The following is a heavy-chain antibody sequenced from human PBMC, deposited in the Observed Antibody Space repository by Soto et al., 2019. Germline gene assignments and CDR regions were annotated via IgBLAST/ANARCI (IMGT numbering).Heavy chain of an antibody. D-gene: IGHD4-17*01. Sequence: SETLSLTCTVSGGSLTINSYYWGWLRQPPGKGLEWIGSFYYSQSTYFNPSLKSRVTISVETSKNQYSLKLSAVTAADTAVYYCARRSTVTYDYWGQGILVTVSS. V-gene: IGHV4-39*01. CDR1: GGSLTINSYY. CDR3: ARRSTVTYDY. J-gene: IGHJ4*02. CDR2: FYYSQST.